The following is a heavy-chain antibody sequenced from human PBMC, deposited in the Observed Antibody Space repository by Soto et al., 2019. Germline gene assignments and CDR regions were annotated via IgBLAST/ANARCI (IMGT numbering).Heavy chain of an antibody. V-gene: IGHV3-30*18. CDR2: ISYDGSNK. Sequence: GGSLRLSCAASGFTFSSYGMHWVRQAPGKGLEWVAVISYDGSNKYYADSVKGRFTISRDNSKNTLYLQMNSLRAEDTAVYYCAKQGGAMVGKILVYWGQGTLVTVSS. J-gene: IGHJ4*02. D-gene: IGHD3-16*01. CDR3: AKQGGAMVGKILVY. CDR1: GFTFSSYG.